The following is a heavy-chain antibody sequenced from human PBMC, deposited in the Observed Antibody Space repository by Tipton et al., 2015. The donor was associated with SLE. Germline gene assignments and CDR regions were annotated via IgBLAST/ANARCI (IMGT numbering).Heavy chain of an antibody. CDR3: ARYTNGYFDY. CDR1: GGSISSYY. D-gene: IGHD2-8*01. V-gene: IGHV4-59*01. CDR2: IYYSGST. J-gene: IGHJ4*02. Sequence: TLSLTCTVSGGSISSYYWSWIRQPPGKGLEWIGYIYYSGSTNYNPSLKSRVTISVDTSKNQFSLKLSSVTAADTAVYYCARYTNGYFDYWGQGTLVTVSS.